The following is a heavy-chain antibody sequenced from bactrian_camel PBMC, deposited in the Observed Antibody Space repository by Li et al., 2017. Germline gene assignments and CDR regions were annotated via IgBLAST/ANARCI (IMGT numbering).Heavy chain of an antibody. Sequence: HVQLVESGGGSVQAGGSLTLTCTIHGSLYPGVCMVWFRQAPGKDREGVASLRRGEGTGYWRSVKGRFTVSRDNAKNTLYLQMNSLRPEDTAMYYCVVRRMRECEGSWYRGGYTGQGTQVTVS. J-gene: IGHJ4*01. CDR1: GSLYPGVC. CDR2: LRRGEGT. D-gene: IGHD6*01. V-gene: IGHV3S53*01.